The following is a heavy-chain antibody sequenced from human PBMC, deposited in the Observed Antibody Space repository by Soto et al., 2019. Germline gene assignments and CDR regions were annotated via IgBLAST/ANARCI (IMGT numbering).Heavy chain of an antibody. D-gene: IGHD4-4*01. J-gene: IGHJ4*02. CDR1: GGTFSSYA. CDR3: ARAYSIPYYFDY. Sequence: SVKVSCTASGGTFSSYAISWVRQAPGQGLEWMGGIIPIFGTANYAQKFQGRVTITADESTSTAYMELSSLRSEDTAVYYCARAYSIPYYFDYWGQGTLVTVSS. CDR2: IIPIFGTA. V-gene: IGHV1-69*13.